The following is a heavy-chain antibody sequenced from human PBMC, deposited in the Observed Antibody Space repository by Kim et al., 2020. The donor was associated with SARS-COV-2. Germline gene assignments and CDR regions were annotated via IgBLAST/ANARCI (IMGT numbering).Heavy chain of an antibody. D-gene: IGHD3-9*01. J-gene: IGHJ6*03. CDR2: IYYSGST. V-gene: IGHV4-31*03. CDR3: ARDRRLLRYFAWSHTLSYYMDV. Sequence: SETLSLTCTVSGGSISSGGYYWSWIRQHPGKGLEWIGYIYYSGSTYYNPSLKSRVTISVDTSKNQFSLKLSSVTAADTAVYYCARDRRLLRYFAWSHTLSYYMDVWGKGTTVTVS. CDR1: GGSISSGGYY.